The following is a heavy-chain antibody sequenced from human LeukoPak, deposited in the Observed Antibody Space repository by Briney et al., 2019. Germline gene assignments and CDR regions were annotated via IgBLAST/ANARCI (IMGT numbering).Heavy chain of an antibody. J-gene: IGHJ4*02. CDR3: ARPLDAVAGTSSDY. Sequence: PGEXLKLSCKGSGYSFTNYWIGWVRQMPGKGLEWMGVIYPCDSYTRSSPSFQAQVTISVDKSISTSYLHWSSLKASDTAMYYCARPLDAVAGTSSDYWGQGTLLTVSS. V-gene: IGHV5-51*03. CDR2: IYPCDSYT. CDR1: GYSFTNYW. D-gene: IGHD6-19*01.